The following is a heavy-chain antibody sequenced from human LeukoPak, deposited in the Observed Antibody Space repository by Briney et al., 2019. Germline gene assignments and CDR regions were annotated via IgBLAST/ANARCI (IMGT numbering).Heavy chain of an antibody. J-gene: IGHJ4*02. V-gene: IGHV1-69*06. Sequence: GASVKVSCKASGGTFSSYAISWVRQAPGQGLEWMGGIIPIFGTANYAQKFQGRVTITADKSTSTAYMELSSLRSEDTAVYYCASLPNYYDSSGYAYWGQGTLVTVSS. CDR2: IIPIFGTA. CDR1: GGTFSSYA. CDR3: ASLPNYYDSSGYAY. D-gene: IGHD3-22*01.